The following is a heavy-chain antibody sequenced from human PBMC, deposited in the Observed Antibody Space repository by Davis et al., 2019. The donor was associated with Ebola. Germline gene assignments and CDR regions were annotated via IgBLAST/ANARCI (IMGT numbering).Heavy chain of an antibody. J-gene: IGHJ4*02. V-gene: IGHV1-69*13. CDR2: IIPVFRTV. CDR1: GDTLTSYA. Sequence: AASVKVSCKAVGDTLTSYAMTWVRQAPGQGLEWMGGIIPVFRTVSYAQKFQGRVTITADESTRTAYMELAGLITEDTAEYYCAHLGPQRYCCGGGCHGYWDYWGQGTLVTVSS. CDR3: AHLGPQRYCCGGGCHGYWDY. D-gene: IGHD2-15*01.